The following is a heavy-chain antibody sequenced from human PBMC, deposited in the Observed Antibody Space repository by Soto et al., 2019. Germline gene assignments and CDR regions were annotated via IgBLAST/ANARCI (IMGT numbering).Heavy chain of an antibody. CDR2: ISSTSIYI. J-gene: IGHJ4*02. Sequence: SLRLSCAASGFTFSSYGMNWVRQAPGKGLEWVSTISSTSIYIYYADSVRGRFTISRDNAKNSLYLQMNSLRAEDTAIYYCATDQLSLLNYDYWGQGTLVTVSS. CDR3: ATDQLSLLNYDY. CDR1: GFTFSSYG. V-gene: IGHV3-21*01. D-gene: IGHD1-1*01.